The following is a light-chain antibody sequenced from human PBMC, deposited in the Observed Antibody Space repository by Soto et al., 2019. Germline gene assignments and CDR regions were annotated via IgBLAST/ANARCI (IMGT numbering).Light chain of an antibody. V-gene: IGLV2-8*01. J-gene: IGLJ1*01. Sequence: QSVLTQPPSASGSPGQSVTISCTGTSSDVGGYNYVSWYQQHPGKAPKLMISEVSKRPSGVPDRFSGSKSGNTASLTVSGLQAEDEADYYCCSYAGSNNYVFGTGNKVTVL. CDR2: EVS. CDR1: SSDVGGYNY. CDR3: CSYAGSNNYV.